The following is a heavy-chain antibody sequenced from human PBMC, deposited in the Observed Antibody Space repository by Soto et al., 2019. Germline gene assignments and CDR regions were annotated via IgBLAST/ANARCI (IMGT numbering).Heavy chain of an antibody. Sequence: QVQLVQSGAEVKKPGASVKVSCKASGYTFTSYGISWVRQAPGQGLEWMGWISAYNGNTNYAQKLQGRVTMTTDTSTSTAYMELRSLRSDDTAVYYCARSQEYGDLPYHYGMDVGGQGTTVTVSS. D-gene: IGHD4-17*01. V-gene: IGHV1-18*01. CDR1: GYTFTSYG. J-gene: IGHJ6*02. CDR3: ARSQEYGDLPYHYGMDV. CDR2: ISAYNGNT.